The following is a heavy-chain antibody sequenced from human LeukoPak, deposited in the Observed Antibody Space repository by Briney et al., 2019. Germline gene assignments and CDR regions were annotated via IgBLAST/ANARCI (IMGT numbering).Heavy chain of an antibody. V-gene: IGHV6-1*01. CDR2: TYYRSTWYN. Sequence: SQTLSLTCAISGDSVSSNSVTWNRIRQSPSRGLEWLGRTYYRSTWYNDYAVSVRGRITVNRDTSKNQFSLHLNSVTPEDTAVYYCARRLTQYDCFDPWGQGILVTVSS. J-gene: IGHJ5*02. CDR1: GDSVSSNSVT. D-gene: IGHD2-2*01. CDR3: ARRLTQYDCFDP.